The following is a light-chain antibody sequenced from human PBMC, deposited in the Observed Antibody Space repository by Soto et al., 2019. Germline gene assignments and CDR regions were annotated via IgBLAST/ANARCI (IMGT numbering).Light chain of an antibody. J-gene: IGLJ1*01. Sequence: QSVLTQRPSASGSPGQSITISCTGTSSDVGAFNYVSWYQQHPGKAPKLMIFEINKRPSGVPDRFSGSKSGNSASLTVSGLQTEDEADYYCSSYAGSNIYVFGSGTKVTVL. V-gene: IGLV2-8*01. CDR1: SSDVGAFNY. CDR3: SSYAGSNIYV. CDR2: EIN.